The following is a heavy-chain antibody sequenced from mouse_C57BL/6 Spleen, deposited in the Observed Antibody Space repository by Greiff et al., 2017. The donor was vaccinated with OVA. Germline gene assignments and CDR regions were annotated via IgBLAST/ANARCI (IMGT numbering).Heavy chain of an antibody. Sequence: VQLQQSGPVLVKPGASVKMSCKASGYTFTDYYMNWVKQSHGKSLGWIGVINPYNGGTSYNQKFKGKATLTVDKSSSTAYMELNSLTSEDSAVYYCARRITTRDYYAMDYWGQGTSVTVSS. CDR3: ARRITTRDYYAMDY. J-gene: IGHJ4*01. V-gene: IGHV1-19*01. CDR2: INPYNGGT. CDR1: GYTFTDYY. D-gene: IGHD2-4*01.